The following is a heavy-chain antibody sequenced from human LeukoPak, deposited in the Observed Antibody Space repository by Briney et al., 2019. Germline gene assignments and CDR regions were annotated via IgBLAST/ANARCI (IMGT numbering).Heavy chain of an antibody. J-gene: IGHJ4*02. CDR3: ARDNYDILTGYYTGPDY. D-gene: IGHD3-9*01. Sequence: SCKVSGYTLTELSMHWVRQAPGKGLEWVAVISYDGSNKYYADSVKGRFTISRDNSKNTLYLQMNSLRAEDTAVYYCARDNYDILTGYYTGPDYWGQGTLVTVSS. CDR2: ISYDGSNK. CDR1: GYTLTELS. V-gene: IGHV3-30*04.